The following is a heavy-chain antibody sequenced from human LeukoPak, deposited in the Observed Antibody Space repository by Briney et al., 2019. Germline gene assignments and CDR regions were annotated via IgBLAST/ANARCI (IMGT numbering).Heavy chain of an antibody. Sequence: PGGSLRLSCAASGFTFSIYSMRWVRQAPGKGPEFVSAINNNGRATYYGNSVRGRFTISRDNSKNTLYLQMGSLRAEDMAVYYCARELYCSGGSCYGSYYFDYWGQGTLVTVSS. V-gene: IGHV3-64*01. CDR1: GFTFSIYS. CDR2: INNNGRAT. J-gene: IGHJ4*02. D-gene: IGHD2-15*01. CDR3: ARELYCSGGSCYGSYYFDY.